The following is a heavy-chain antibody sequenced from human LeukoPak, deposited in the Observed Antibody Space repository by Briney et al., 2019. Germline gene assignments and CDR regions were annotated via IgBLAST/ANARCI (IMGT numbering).Heavy chain of an antibody. CDR2: IYHSGST. CDR1: GGSISSGGYY. J-gene: IGHJ4*02. V-gene: IGHV4-30-2*01. CDR3: ARRRVTRYYFDY. D-gene: IGHD4-23*01. Sequence: SQTLSLTCTVSGGSISSGGYYWSWIRQPPGKGLEWIGYIYHSGSTYYNPSLKSRVTISVDTSKNQFSLKLSSVTAADTAVYYCARRRVTRYYFDYWGQGTLVTVSS.